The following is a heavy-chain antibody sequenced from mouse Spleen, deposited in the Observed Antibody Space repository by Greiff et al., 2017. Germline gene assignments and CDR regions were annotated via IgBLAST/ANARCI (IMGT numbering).Heavy chain of an antibody. Sequence: QVQLQQSGAELVRPGASVTLSCKASGYTFTDYEMHWVKQTPVHGLEWIGAIDPETGGTAYNQKFKGKAILTADKSSSTAYMELRSLTSEDSAVYYCTRRKGYYFDYWGQGTTLTVSS. J-gene: IGHJ2*01. CDR3: TRRKGYYFDY. CDR1: GYTFTDYE. CDR2: IDPETGGT. V-gene: IGHV1-15*01.